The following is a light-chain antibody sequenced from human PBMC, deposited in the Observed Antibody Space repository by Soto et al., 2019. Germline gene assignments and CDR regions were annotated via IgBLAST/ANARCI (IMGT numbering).Light chain of an antibody. CDR3: QQSDRVPLT. Sequence: DIQMTQSPSSLSASVGDRVTITCRASQSIHIHLNWYQQKPGKAPKLLIYATSSLQSGVPSRFSGSGSGTDITLTISNLQPEDFGSYYCQQSDRVPLTFGGGTKVESK. V-gene: IGKV1-39*01. CDR1: QSIHIH. J-gene: IGKJ4*01. CDR2: ATS.